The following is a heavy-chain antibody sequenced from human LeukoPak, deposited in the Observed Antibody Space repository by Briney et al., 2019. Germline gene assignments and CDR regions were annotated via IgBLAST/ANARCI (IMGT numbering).Heavy chain of an antibody. J-gene: IGHJ4*02. CDR3: ARDPGSGYEEHFDY. V-gene: IGHV3-11*01. Sequence: GSLRLSCAASGFIFSDYYMSWIRQAPGKGLEWVSYISSSGSTMYYTDSVKGRFTISRDNAKDSLYLQMSSLRTEDTAVYYCARDPGSGYEEHFDYWGQGTLVTVSS. CDR2: ISSSGSTM. CDR1: GFIFSDYY. D-gene: IGHD5-12*01.